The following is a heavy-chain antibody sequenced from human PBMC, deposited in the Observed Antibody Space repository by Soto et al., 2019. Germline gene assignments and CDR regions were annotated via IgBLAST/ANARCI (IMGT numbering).Heavy chain of an antibody. Sequence: QLQLQESGSGLVKPSQTLSLTCAVSGGSISSGGYSWSWIRQPPGKGMEWIGYIYHSGSTYYNPSPYTPVTISINRSKNQFSLKLTSVTAADTAVYYCSSGPIGAYTDGFDYWGQGTLVTVSS. J-gene: IGHJ4*02. CDR2: IYHSGST. V-gene: IGHV4-30-2*01. CDR1: GGSISSGGYS. CDR3: SSGPIGAYTDGFDY. D-gene: IGHD4-17*01.